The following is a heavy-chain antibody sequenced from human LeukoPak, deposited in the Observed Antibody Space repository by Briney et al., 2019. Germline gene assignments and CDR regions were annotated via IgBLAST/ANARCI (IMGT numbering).Heavy chain of an antibody. CDR1: GGPFSDDW. Sequence: PSETLSLTCAVYGGPFSDDWGTWIRQSPGKGLEWIGEVNHSGRTNYNPSLKSRVSISVDTSKNQFSLKLSSVTAADTAVYYCARLPKPGSYYNRPYYYYMDVWGKGTTVTISS. D-gene: IGHD3-10*01. CDR2: VNHSGRT. CDR3: ARLPKPGSYYNRPYYYYMDV. V-gene: IGHV4-34*01. J-gene: IGHJ6*03.